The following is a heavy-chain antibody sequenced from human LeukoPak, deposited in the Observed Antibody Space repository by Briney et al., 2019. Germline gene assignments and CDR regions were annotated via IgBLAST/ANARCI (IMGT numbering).Heavy chain of an antibody. Sequence: SETLSLTCTVSGGSISSYYWSWIRQPAGKGLEWIGYIYCSGCTNYNPSLKSRVTISVDTSKNQFSLKLSSVTAADTAVYYCASDWGDMRGFDYWGQGILVTVSS. CDR3: ASDWGDMRGFDY. V-gene: IGHV4-59*01. CDR1: GGSISSYY. CDR2: IYCSGCT. D-gene: IGHD3-16*01. J-gene: IGHJ4*02.